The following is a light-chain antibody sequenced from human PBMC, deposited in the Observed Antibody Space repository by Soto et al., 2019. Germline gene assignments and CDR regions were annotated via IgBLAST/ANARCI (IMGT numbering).Light chain of an antibody. V-gene: IGLV2-23*02. CDR3: CSYAGSSTYV. J-gene: IGLJ1*01. CDR1: SSDVGSYNL. CDR2: EVS. Sequence: QSALTQPASLSGSPGQSITISCTGTSSDVGSYNLVSWYQQHPGKAPKVMIYEVSKRPSGVSNRFSGSKSGNTASLTISGLQAEDEADYYCCSYAGSSTYVFGTGTKVTV.